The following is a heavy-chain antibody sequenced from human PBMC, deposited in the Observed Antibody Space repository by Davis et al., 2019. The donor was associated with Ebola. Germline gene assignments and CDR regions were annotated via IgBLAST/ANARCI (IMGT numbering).Heavy chain of an antibody. CDR1: GFTFSSYA. D-gene: IGHD3-10*01. CDR3: ARVALPVGVRGMDV. Sequence: GESLKISCAASGFTFSSYAMSWVRQAPGKGLEWVGRTRNKANSYTTEYAASVKGRFTISRDDSKNSLYLQMNNLKTEDTAVYYCARVALPVGVRGMDVWGQGTTVTVSS. V-gene: IGHV3-72*01. J-gene: IGHJ6*02. CDR2: TRNKANSYTT.